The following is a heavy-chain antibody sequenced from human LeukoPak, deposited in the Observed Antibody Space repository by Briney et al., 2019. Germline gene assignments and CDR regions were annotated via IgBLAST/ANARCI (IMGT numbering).Heavy chain of an antibody. CDR3: ARHYDSSGYYYYAEYFQH. CDR1: GGSISSSSYY. Sequence: ASETLSLTCTVSGGSISSSSYYWGWIRQPPGKGLEWIGSIYYSGSTYYNPSLKSRVPISVDTSKNQFSLKLSSVTAADTAVYYCARHYDSSGYYYYAEYFQHWGQGTLVTVSS. CDR2: IYYSGST. D-gene: IGHD3-22*01. V-gene: IGHV4-39*01. J-gene: IGHJ1*01.